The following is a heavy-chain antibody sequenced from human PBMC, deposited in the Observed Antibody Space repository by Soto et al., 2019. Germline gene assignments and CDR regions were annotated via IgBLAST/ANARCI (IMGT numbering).Heavy chain of an antibody. D-gene: IGHD2-8*01. CDR3: ARAPMVLSRSYFDS. CDR1: GGSISNFY. V-gene: IGHV4-59*01. Sequence: PSETLSLTCTVPGGSISNFYWSWIRQPPGKGLEWIGYISYSGNTNYNPSLKSRVSISVDTSKNQLSLNLTSVTAADTAVYYCARAPMVLSRSYFDSWGQGTPVTVSS. CDR2: ISYSGNT. J-gene: IGHJ4*02.